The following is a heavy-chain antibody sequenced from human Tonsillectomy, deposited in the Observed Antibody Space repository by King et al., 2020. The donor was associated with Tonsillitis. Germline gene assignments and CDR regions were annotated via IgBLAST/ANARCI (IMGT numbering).Heavy chain of an antibody. Sequence: EVQLVESGGGLVQPGRSLRLSCAASGFTFDDYAMHWVRQAPGKGLEWVSGISWNSGSIGYADSVKGRFTISRDNAKNSLYLQMNSLRADDTALYYCAKDKMQRWLQFDAFDIWGQGTMVTVSS. CDR2: ISWNSGSI. CDR3: AKDKMQRWLQFDAFDI. D-gene: IGHD5-24*01. CDR1: GFTFDDYA. V-gene: IGHV3-9*01. J-gene: IGHJ3*02.